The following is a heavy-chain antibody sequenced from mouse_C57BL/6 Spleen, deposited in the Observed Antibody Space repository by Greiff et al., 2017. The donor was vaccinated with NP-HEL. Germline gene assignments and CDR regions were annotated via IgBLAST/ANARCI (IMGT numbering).Heavy chain of an antibody. J-gene: IGHJ1*03. V-gene: IGHV1-22*01. D-gene: IGHD1-1*01. CDR1: GYTFTDYN. CDR3: ARSTGGSYWYFDV. Sequence: VQLQQSGPELVKPGASVKMSCKASGYTFTDYNMHWVKQSHGKSLEWIGYINPNNGGTSYNQKFKGKATLTVNKSSSTAYMELRSLTSEDSAVYYCARSTGGSYWYFDVWGTGTTVTVSS. CDR2: INPNNGGT.